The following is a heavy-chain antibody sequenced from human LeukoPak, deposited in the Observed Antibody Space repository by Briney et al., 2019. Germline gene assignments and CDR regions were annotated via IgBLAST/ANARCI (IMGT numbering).Heavy chain of an antibody. D-gene: IGHD5-12*01. V-gene: IGHV2-5*02. Sequence: SGPTLVNPTQILTLTCTFSGFSLSTSGVGVGWIRQPPGKALEWLALIYWDDDKRYSPSLKSRLTIAKDTSKNQVVLTMTNMDPVDTATYYCAHEYGGYDQFDYWGQGTLVTVSS. CDR3: AHEYGGYDQFDY. CDR1: GFSLSTSGVG. CDR2: IYWDDDK. J-gene: IGHJ4*02.